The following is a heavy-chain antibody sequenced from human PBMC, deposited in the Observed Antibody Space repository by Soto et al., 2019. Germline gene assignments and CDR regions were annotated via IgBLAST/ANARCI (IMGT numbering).Heavy chain of an antibody. V-gene: IGHV4-34*01. Sequence: PSETLSLTCAVYGGSFSGYYGSWIRQPPGKGLEWIGEINHSGSTNYNPSLKSRVTISVDTSKNQFSLKLSSVTAADTAVYYCARVPIAAKYYFDYWGQGTLVTVSS. CDR2: INHSGST. CDR3: ARVPIAAKYYFDY. D-gene: IGHD6-13*01. J-gene: IGHJ4*02. CDR1: GGSFSGYY.